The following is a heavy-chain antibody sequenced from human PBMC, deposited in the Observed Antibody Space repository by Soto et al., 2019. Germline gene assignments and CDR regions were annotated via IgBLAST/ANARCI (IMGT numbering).Heavy chain of an antibody. CDR2: INAGNGNT. D-gene: IGHD4-17*01. J-gene: IGHJ4*02. Sequence: QVQLVQSGAEVKKPGASVKVSCKASGYTFTSYAMHWVRQAPGQRLEWMGWINAGNGNTKYSQKFQGRVTITRDTSAGTANMELGSLSSEDTAVYYCARVRSTVTTFMSWFDYCGQGTLVTVSS. CDR3: ARVRSTVTTFMSWFDY. CDR1: GYTFTSYA. V-gene: IGHV1-3*01.